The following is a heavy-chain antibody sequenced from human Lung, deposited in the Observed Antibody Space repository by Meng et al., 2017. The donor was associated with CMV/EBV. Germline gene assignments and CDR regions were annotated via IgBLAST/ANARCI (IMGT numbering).Heavy chain of an antibody. V-gene: IGHV3-48*04. CDR2: ISSSSSTI. J-gene: IGHJ4*02. CDR3: ARGGGSYSGDD. Sequence: ESXKISXAASGFTFSSYTMNWVRQAPGKGLEWVSYISSSSSTIYYADSVKGRFTISRDNAKNSLYLQMNSLKAEDTAVYYCARGGGSYSGDDWGQGNLVT. D-gene: IGHD1-26*01. CDR1: GFTFSSYT.